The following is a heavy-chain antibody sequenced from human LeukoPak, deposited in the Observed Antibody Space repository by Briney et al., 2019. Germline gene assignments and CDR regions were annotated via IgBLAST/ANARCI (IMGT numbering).Heavy chain of an antibody. CDR3: AKAPTQWELPDY. D-gene: IGHD1-26*01. CDR1: GFTFSSYA. V-gene: IGHV3-23*01. Sequence: GGSLRLSCAASGFTFSSYAMSWVRQAPGKGLEWVSSISGSGDRTYYADSVKGRFTISRDNSKNTLYLQMNSLRAEDTAVYYCAKAPTQWELPDYWGQGTLVTVSS. CDR2: ISGSGDRT. J-gene: IGHJ4*02.